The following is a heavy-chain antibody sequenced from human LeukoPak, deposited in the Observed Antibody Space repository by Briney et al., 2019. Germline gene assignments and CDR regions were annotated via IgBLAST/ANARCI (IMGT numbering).Heavy chain of an antibody. CDR1: GFISDHA. CDR3: ARELNGYGYYFFDY. V-gene: IGHV3-9*01. CDR2: IDWSSGRI. J-gene: IGHJ4*02. D-gene: IGHD3-16*01. Sequence: GGSLRLSCTASGFISDHAMHWIRQAPGKGLEWVSGIDWSSGRIGYGESVKGRFTVSRDNAKDSMYLQMNGLGAEDTAVYYCARELNGYGYYFFDYWGPGTLVTVSS.